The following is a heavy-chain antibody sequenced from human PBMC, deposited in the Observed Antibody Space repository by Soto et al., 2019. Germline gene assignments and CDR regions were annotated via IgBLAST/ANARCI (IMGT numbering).Heavy chain of an antibody. V-gene: IGHV3-73*01. J-gene: IGHJ4*02. CDR3: NTPPQGYSSAH. CDR1: GFTFSGSA. CDR2: IRSKANSYAT. D-gene: IGHD6-19*01. Sequence: GGSLRLSCAASGFTFSGSAMHWVRQASGKGLEWVGRIRSKANSYATAYAASVKGRFTISRDDSKNTAYLQMNSLKTEDTAVYYCNTPPQGYSSAHWGQGTLVTVSS.